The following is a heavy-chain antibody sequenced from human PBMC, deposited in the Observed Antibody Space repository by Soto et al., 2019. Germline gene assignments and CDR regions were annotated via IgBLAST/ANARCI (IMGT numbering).Heavy chain of an antibody. J-gene: IGHJ4*02. CDR3: ARMEVGQWLGKFDY. CDR2: IFSNDEK. D-gene: IGHD6-19*01. Sequence: QVTLKESGPVLVNPTETLTLTCTVSGFSLSNARMGVSWIRQPPGKALEWLAHIFSNDEKSYSTSLKSRLTISKDTSKSQVVLTMTNMDPVDTATYYCARMEVGQWLGKFDYWGQGTLVTVSS. V-gene: IGHV2-26*01. CDR1: GFSLSNARMG.